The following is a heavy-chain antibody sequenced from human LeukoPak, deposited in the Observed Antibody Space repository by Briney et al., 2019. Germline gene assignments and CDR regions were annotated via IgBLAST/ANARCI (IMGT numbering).Heavy chain of an antibody. CDR2: ISTSSNYI. CDR3: ARGGVGPDY. D-gene: IGHD2-8*02. J-gene: IGHJ4*02. V-gene: IGHV3-21*06. CDR1: GFTFSSYR. Sequence: GGSLRLSCAASGFTFSSYRMNWVRQAPGKGLEWVSSISTSSNYIYYADSVKGRFTISRDNAKNSLYLQMNNLRTEDAAVYYCARGGVGPDYWGQGTLVTVSS.